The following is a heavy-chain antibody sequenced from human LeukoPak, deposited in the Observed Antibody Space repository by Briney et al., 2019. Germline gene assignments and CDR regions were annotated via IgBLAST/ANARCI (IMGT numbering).Heavy chain of an antibody. CDR2: ISYDASIE. CDR1: GFTFSSYA. Sequence: PGGSLRLSCAASGFTFSSYAMHWVRQAPGKGLEWVAIISYDASIEYYADSVKGRFTISRDNAKNSLYLQMNSLRAEDTAVYYCARDSNSGNYYYMDVWGKGTTVTVSS. J-gene: IGHJ6*03. D-gene: IGHD3-10*01. V-gene: IGHV3-30*04. CDR3: ARDSNSGNYYYMDV.